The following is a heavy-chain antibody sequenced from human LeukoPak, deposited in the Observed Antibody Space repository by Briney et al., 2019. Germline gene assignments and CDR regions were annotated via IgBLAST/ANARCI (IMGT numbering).Heavy chain of an antibody. D-gene: IGHD2-15*01. Sequence: PSQTLSLTCTVSGGSISYGSYYWSWIRQPAGKGLEWIGRIYSTGKTNYHPSLESRVTISVDTSKNQFSLKLSSVTAADTAVYYCASSLITPTNWFDPWGQGTLVTVSS. J-gene: IGHJ5*02. CDR1: GGSISYGSYY. CDR2: IYSTGKT. CDR3: ASSLITPTNWFDP. V-gene: IGHV4-61*02.